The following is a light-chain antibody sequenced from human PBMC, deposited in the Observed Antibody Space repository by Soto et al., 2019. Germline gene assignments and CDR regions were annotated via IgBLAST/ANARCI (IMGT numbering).Light chain of an antibody. Sequence: QSVLTQPASVSGSPGQSITISCTGTSSDVGGYISVSWYQQHPGKAPKLMIYEVSNRPSGVSSRFSGSKSGNTASLTISGLQAEDDADYYCSSYTSSSTYVFGTGTKGTVL. CDR1: SSDVGGYIS. J-gene: IGLJ1*01. CDR3: SSYTSSSTYV. V-gene: IGLV2-14*01. CDR2: EVS.